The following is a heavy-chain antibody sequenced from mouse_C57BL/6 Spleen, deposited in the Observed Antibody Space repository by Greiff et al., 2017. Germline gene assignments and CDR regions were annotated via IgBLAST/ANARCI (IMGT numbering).Heavy chain of an antibody. J-gene: IGHJ4*01. CDR2: IDPSDSET. CDR3: ARRSWDYAMDY. CDR1: GYTFTSYW. D-gene: IGHD4-1*01. Sequence: VKLQQPGAELVRPGSSVKLSCKASGYTFTSYWMHWVKQRPIQGLEWIGNIDPSDSETHYNQKFKDKATLTVDKSSSTAYMQLSSLTSEDSAVYYCARRSWDYAMDYWGQGTSVTVSS. V-gene: IGHV1-52*01.